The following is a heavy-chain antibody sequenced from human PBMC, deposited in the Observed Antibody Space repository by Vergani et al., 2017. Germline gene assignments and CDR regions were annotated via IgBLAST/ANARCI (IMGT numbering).Heavy chain of an antibody. CDR1: GGSMSSYY. CDR2: IYYSGST. V-gene: IGHV4-59*05. J-gene: IGHJ5*02. CDR3: ARHSTVEWLVKLGWIDP. D-gene: IGHD6-19*01. Sequence: QMQLRESGPGLVKPSETLSLNCLVSGGSMSSYYLIWVRQAPGKGLEWIASIYYSGSTYYNPSLKSRVTISVDTSKNQFSLKLSSVTAADTAVYFCARHSTVEWLVKLGWIDPWGQGILVTVSS.